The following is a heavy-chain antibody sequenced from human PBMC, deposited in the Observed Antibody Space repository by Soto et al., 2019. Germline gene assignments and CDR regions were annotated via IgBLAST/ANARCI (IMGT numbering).Heavy chain of an antibody. CDR3: AGHYLDLSHYDY. D-gene: IGHD1-1*01. J-gene: IGHJ4*02. Sequence: PVQSLKISCKASRYNFFSHWIDWVRQKSGRGLELMGKIYPGDSDTKYSPSFQGHVTISADTSISTAYLHLHRLTASDTATYYCAGHYLDLSHYDYWGRGTRVAVAS. CDR2: IYPGDSDT. V-gene: IGHV5-51*01. CDR1: RYNFFSHW.